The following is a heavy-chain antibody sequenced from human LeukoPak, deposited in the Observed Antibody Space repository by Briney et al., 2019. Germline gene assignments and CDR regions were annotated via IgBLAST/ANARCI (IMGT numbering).Heavy chain of an antibody. J-gene: IGHJ4*02. D-gene: IGHD3-9*01. CDR2: ISAYNGNT. CDR1: GYTFTSYG. CDR3: ARGGSYDILTGYRQFDY. V-gene: IGHV1-18*01. Sequence: ASVKVSCKASGYTFTSYGISRVRQAPGQGLEWMGWISAYNGNTNYAQKLQGRVTMTTDTSTSTAYMELRSLRSDDTAVYYCARGGSYDILTGYRQFDYWGQGTLVTVSS.